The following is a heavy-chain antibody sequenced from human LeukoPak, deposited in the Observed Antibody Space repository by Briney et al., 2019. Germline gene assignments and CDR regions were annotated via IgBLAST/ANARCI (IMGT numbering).Heavy chain of an antibody. D-gene: IGHD1-26*01. J-gene: IGHJ3*02. V-gene: IGHV1-18*01. CDR2: ISAYNGNT. CDR1: GYTFTSYG. CDR3: ERDSRERRTYSGAFDI. Sequence: ASVKVSCKASGYTFTSYGISWARQAPGQGLEWMGWISAYNGNTNYAQKLQGRVTMTTDTSTSTAYMELRSLRSDDTAVYYCERDSRERRTYSGAFDIWGQGTMVTVSS.